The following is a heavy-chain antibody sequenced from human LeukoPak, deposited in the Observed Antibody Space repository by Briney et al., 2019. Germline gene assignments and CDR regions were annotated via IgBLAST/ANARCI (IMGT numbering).Heavy chain of an antibody. CDR3: ARVPYSSSSWYYYYYMDV. Sequence: GASVKVSCKASGYTFTSYDINWVRQATGQGLEWMGWMNPNSGNTGYAQKFQGRVTMTRNTSISTAYTELSSLRSEDTAVYYCARVPYSSSSWYYYYYMDVWGKGTTVTVSS. J-gene: IGHJ6*03. V-gene: IGHV1-8*01. CDR2: MNPNSGNT. CDR1: GYTFTSYD. D-gene: IGHD6-6*01.